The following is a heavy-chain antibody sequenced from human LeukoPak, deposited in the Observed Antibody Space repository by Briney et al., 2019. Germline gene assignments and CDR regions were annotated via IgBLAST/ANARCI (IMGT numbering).Heavy chain of an antibody. CDR1: GYTFTGYY. J-gene: IGHJ4*02. V-gene: IGHV1-2*02. CDR3: ASYPRYSSSPPFDY. D-gene: IGHD6-19*01. CDR2: INPNTGGT. Sequence: ASVKVSCQASGYTFTGYYMHWVRQAPGQGLEWMGWINPNTGGTNYAQKFLGSVTMTRDTTISTACMERSRLTSDDTAVYYCASYPRYSSSPPFDYWGQGTLVTVSS.